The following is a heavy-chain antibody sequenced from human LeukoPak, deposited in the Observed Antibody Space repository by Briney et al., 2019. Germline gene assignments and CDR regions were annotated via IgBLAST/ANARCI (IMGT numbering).Heavy chain of an antibody. V-gene: IGHV5-51*01. Sequence: GESLKISCKGSGYSFTSYWIGWVRQMPGKGLEWMGIIYPGDSDTRYSPSFQGQVTISADKSISTAYLPWSSLKASDTAMYYCARQDKQLDYYYYGMDVWGQGTTVTVSS. CDR3: ARQDKQLDYYYYGMDV. CDR2: IYPGDSDT. D-gene: IGHD6-13*01. J-gene: IGHJ6*02. CDR1: GYSFTSYW.